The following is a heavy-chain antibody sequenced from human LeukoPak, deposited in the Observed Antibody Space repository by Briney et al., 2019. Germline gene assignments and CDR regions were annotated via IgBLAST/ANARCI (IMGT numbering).Heavy chain of an antibody. CDR2: IWYDGSNK. J-gene: IGHJ4*02. CDR3: ARDLTGATVTTYFDY. V-gene: IGHV3-33*01. Sequence: GRSLRLSCAASGFTSSSYGMHWVRQAPGKGLEWVAVIWYDGSNKYYADSVKGRFTISRDNSKNTLYLQMNSLRAEDTAVNYCARDLTGATVTTYFDYWGQGTLVTVSS. D-gene: IGHD4-17*01. CDR1: GFTSSSYG.